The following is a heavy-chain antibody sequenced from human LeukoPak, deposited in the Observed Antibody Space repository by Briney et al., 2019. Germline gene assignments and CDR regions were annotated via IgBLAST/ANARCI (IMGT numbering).Heavy chain of an antibody. CDR3: ARERYCSSWSGSLDY. D-gene: IGHD6-13*01. CDR2: IDPGDSDT. V-gene: IGHV5-51*01. Sequence: GESLKISCKGSEYSFTSYWIGWVRQMPGKGLEWMGVIDPGDSDTRYSPSFQGQVTISADKSISTAYLQWSSLNASDTAMYYCARERYCSSWSGSLDYWGQGTLVTVSS. J-gene: IGHJ4*02. CDR1: EYSFTSYW.